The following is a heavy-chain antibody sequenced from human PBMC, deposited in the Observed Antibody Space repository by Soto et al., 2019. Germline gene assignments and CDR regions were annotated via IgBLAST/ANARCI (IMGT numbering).Heavy chain of an antibody. D-gene: IGHD2-15*01. CDR1: GFTFSSYA. Sequence: GGSLRLSCAASGFTFSSYAMSWVRQAPGKGLEWVSAISGSGGSTYYADSVKGRFTISRDNSKNTLYLQMNSLRAEDTAVYYCAKDHYRDEVLAYMDVWGKGTTVTVSS. J-gene: IGHJ6*03. CDR2: ISGSGGST. V-gene: IGHV3-23*01. CDR3: AKDHYRDEVLAYMDV.